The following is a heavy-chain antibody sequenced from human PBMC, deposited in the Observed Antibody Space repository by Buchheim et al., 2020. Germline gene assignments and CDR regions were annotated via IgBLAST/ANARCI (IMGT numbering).Heavy chain of an antibody. CDR2: FYSSGST. J-gene: IGHJ6*02. CDR1: GGSISSGSYY. CDR3: ARDGCAEVWGSYHYISRIDV. V-gene: IGHV4-61*02. Sequence: QVQLQESGPGLVKPSQTLSLTCTVSGGSISSGSYYLSWIRQPPGKGLEWIGCFYSSGSTNYNPSLKSRVTISVDTSKNQFSLKLSSVTAADTAVYYCARDGCAEVWGSYHYISRIDVWGQGT. D-gene: IGHD3-16*02.